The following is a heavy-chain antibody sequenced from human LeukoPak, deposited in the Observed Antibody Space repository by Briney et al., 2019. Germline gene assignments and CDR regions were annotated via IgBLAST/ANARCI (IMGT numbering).Heavy chain of an antibody. J-gene: IGHJ5*02. D-gene: IGHD3-10*01. V-gene: IGHV4-59*01. CDR3: ARESQYYYGSGSYFSWFDP. CDR1: GGSISTYY. CDR2: IYYSGST. Sequence: SETLSLTCTVSGGSISTYYWSWIRQPPGKGLEWIGYIYYSGSTNYNPSLKSRITISVDTSRNQFSLSLSSVTAADTAVYYCARESQYYYGSGSYFSWFDPWGQGTLVTVSS.